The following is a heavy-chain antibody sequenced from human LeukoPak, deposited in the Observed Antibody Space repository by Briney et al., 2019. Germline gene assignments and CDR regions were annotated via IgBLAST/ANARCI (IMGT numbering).Heavy chain of an antibody. V-gene: IGHV3-23*01. CDR3: AKARDYYGSGSYYYFDY. CDR1: GFTFSSYA. D-gene: IGHD3-10*01. CDR2: ISGSGGST. J-gene: IGHJ4*02. Sequence: GGSLRLSCAASGFTFSSYAMSWVRQAPGKGLEWVSVISGSGGSTYYADSVKGRFTISRDNSKNTLYLQMNSLRAEDTAVYYCAKARDYYGSGSYYYFDYWGQGTLVTVSS.